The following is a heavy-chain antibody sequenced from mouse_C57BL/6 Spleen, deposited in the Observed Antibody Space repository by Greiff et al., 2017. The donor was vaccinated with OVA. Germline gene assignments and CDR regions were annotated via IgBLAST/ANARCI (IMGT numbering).Heavy chain of an antibody. J-gene: IGHJ4*01. V-gene: IGHV1-82*01. D-gene: IGHD1-1*01. Sequence: VQLQQSGPELVKPGASVKISCKASGYAFSSSWMHWVKQRPGKGLEWIGRIYPGDGDTNYNGKFKGKATLTADKSSSTAYMQLSSLTSEDSAVYFCARDYGSSPLAMDYWGQGTSVTVSS. CDR3: ARDYGSSPLAMDY. CDR2: IYPGDGDT. CDR1: GYAFSSSW.